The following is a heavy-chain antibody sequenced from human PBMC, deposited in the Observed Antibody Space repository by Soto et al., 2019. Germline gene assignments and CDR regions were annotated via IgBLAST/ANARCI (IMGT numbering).Heavy chain of an antibody. CDR2: ISFSSSTI. CDR1: GFTFSSSN. V-gene: IGHV3-48*01. CDR3: ARWVSVVRGVINDY. Sequence: GVSLRLSCGASGFTFSSSNMNWVRQAPGKGLEWISYISFSSSTIYYADSVKGRFTISRDNAKKSLYLQMNSLRAEDTAVYYCARWVSVVRGVINDYWGQGTLVTVSS. J-gene: IGHJ4*02. D-gene: IGHD3-10*01.